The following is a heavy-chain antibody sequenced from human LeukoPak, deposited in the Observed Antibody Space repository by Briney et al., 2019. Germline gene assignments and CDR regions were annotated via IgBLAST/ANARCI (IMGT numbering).Heavy chain of an antibody. V-gene: IGHV3-11*04. CDR3: ARDLNWNYDPLPVGY. Sequence: GGSLRLSCAASGFTFSDYYMSWIRQAPGKGLEWVSYISSSGSTIYYADSVKGRFTISRDNAKNSLYLQMNSLRAEDTAVYYCARDLNWNYDPLPVGYWGQGTLVTVSS. CDR1: GFTFSDYY. D-gene: IGHD1-7*01. CDR2: ISSSGSTI. J-gene: IGHJ4*02.